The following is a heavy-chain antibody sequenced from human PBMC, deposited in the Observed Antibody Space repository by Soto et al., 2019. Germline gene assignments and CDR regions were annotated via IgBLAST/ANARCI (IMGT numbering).Heavy chain of an antibody. Sequence: GGSLRLSCAASGFTFSSYAMHWVRQAPGKGLEWVAVISYDGSNKYYADSVKGRFTISRDNSKNTLYLQMNSLRAEDTAVYYCARAGPTYYDFWSGYEYFDYWGQGTLVTVSS. D-gene: IGHD3-3*01. V-gene: IGHV3-30-3*01. CDR3: ARAGPTYYDFWSGYEYFDY. J-gene: IGHJ4*02. CDR2: ISYDGSNK. CDR1: GFTFSSYA.